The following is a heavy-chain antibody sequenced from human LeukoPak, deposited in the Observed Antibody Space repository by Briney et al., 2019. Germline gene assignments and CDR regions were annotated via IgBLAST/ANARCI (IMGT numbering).Heavy chain of an antibody. CDR1: GFTFSSYS. V-gene: IGHV3-48*01. CDR3: ARDLLSIAVAGTNCGGY. CDR2: ISSSSSTI. Sequence: PGGSLRLSCAASGFTFSSYSMNWVRQAPGKGLEWVSYISSSSSTIYYADSVEGRFTISRDNAKNSLYLQMNSLRAEDTAVYYCARDLLSIAVAGTNCGGYWGQGTLVTVSS. J-gene: IGHJ4*02. D-gene: IGHD6-19*01.